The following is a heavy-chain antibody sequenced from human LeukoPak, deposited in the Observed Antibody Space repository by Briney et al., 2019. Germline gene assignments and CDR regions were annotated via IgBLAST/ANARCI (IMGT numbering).Heavy chain of an antibody. D-gene: IGHD1-26*01. Sequence: PGGSLRLSCAASGFTFSNYDMSWVRQAPGKGLEWVSAISGSGGSTYYADSVKGRFTMSRDNSKNTLYLQMYSLRAEDTAVYYCAKDASSGTYFDYWGQGSLVTVSS. CDR2: ISGSGGST. CDR1: GFTFSNYD. CDR3: AKDASSGTYFDY. V-gene: IGHV3-23*01. J-gene: IGHJ4*02.